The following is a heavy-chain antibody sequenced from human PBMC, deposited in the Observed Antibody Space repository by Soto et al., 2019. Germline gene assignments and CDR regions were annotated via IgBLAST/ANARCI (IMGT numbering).Heavy chain of an antibody. CDR2: IYYSGST. Sequence: QVQLQESGPGLVKPSETLSLTCTVSGGSISSYYWSWIRQPPGKGLEWIGYIYYSGSTNYNPSLKCRVTISVDTSKNQFSLKLSSVTAADTAVYYCARLSASLYDFWSGYYFDYWGQGTLVTVSS. D-gene: IGHD3-3*01. CDR1: GGSISSYY. J-gene: IGHJ4*02. CDR3: ARLSASLYDFWSGYYFDY. V-gene: IGHV4-59*08.